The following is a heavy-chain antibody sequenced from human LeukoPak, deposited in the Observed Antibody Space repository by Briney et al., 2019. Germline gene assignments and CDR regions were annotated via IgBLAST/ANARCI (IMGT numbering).Heavy chain of an antibody. V-gene: IGHV3-30*09. J-gene: IGHJ4*02. CDR1: GFTFSSYA. Sequence: GRSLRLSCAASGFTFSSYAMHWVRQAPGKGLEWVAVISYDGSNKYYADSVKGRFAISRDNSKNTLYLQMNSLRAEDTAVYYCARTGAYGDPIDPRKIYYFDYWGQGTLVTVSS. CDR3: ARTGAYGDPIDPRKIYYFDY. D-gene: IGHD2-21*02. CDR2: ISYDGSNK.